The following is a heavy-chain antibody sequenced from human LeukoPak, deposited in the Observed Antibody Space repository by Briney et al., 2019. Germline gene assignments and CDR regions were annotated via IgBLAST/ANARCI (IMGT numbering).Heavy chain of an antibody. Sequence: ASVKVSCKASGYTFTGYYMHWVRQAPGQGLEWMGRIIPIFGIANYAQKFQGRVTITADKSTSTAYMELSSLRSEDTAVYYCARERQLDYYYYYGMDVWGQGTTVTVSS. CDR2: IIPIFGIA. CDR1: GYTFTGYY. J-gene: IGHJ6*02. V-gene: IGHV1-69*04. D-gene: IGHD6-13*01. CDR3: ARERQLDYYYYYGMDV.